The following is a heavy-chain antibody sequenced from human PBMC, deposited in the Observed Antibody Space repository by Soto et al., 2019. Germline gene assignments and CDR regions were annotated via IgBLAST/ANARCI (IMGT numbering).Heavy chain of an antibody. Sequence: ASETLSLTCTVSGGSTSGYYWSWIRQFPGQGLEWIGYIYYSGSTNYNPSLKSRVTISVDKSKNQFSLKLSSVTAGDTAVYFCARVQSGSYALYYFDYWGQGTLVT. CDR2: IYYSGST. J-gene: IGHJ4*02. D-gene: IGHD1-26*01. CDR3: ARVQSGSYALYYFDY. CDR1: GGSTSGYY. V-gene: IGHV4-59*01.